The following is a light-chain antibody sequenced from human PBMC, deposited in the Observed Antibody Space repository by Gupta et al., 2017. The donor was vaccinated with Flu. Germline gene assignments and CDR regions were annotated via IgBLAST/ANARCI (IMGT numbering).Light chain of an antibody. V-gene: IGLV2-8*01. Sequence: QSALTPPPFASGSLGTFVTVSCTGTSSDVGSYNFVSWYQQHPGKAPKLIIYEVSKRPSGVPDRFSAFKSGNTASLTVSGLQAEDEADYYCTSYAGSKSSVFGTGTRVSVL. CDR3: TSYAGSKSSV. J-gene: IGLJ1*01. CDR1: SSDVGSYNF. CDR2: EVS.